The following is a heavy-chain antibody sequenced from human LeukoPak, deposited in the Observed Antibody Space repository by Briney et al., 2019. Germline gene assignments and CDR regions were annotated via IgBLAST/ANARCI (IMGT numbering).Heavy chain of an antibody. V-gene: IGHV3-48*01. D-gene: IGHD5-24*01. Sequence: GGSLRLSCAAFGFTFSAYNMIWVRQAPGKGLEWLSYISGSSSAIYYADSVQGRFTISRDNAKNSLSLQMSSLRVEDTAVYYCVRDRTLGVRDGFILAWGQGTLVTVSS. CDR2: ISGSSSAI. CDR3: VRDRTLGVRDGFILA. CDR1: GFTFSAYN. J-gene: IGHJ5*02.